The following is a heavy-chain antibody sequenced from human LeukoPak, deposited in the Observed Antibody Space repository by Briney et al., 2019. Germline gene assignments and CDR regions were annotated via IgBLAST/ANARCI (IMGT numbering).Heavy chain of an antibody. V-gene: IGHV1-8*02. D-gene: IGHD3-22*01. J-gene: IGHJ3*02. CDR1: GYTFTGYY. CDR3: ARRTYYYDSSGYPSGDAFDI. Sequence: ASVKVSCKASGYTFTGYYMHWVRQATGQGLEWMGWMNPNSGNTGYAQKFQGRVTMTRNTSISTAYMELSSLRSEDTAVYYCARRTYYYDSSGYPSGDAFDIWGQGTMVTVSS. CDR2: MNPNSGNT.